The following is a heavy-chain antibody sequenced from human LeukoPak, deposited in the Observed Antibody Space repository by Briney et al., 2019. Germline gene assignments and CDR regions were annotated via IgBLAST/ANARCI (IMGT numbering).Heavy chain of an antibody. Sequence: ASVKVSCKASGGTFSSYAISWVRQAPGQGLEWMGGIIPIFGTANYAQKFQGRVTITADESTSTAYMELSSLRSEDTAVYYCARDRYYDSSGYYYWFDPWGQGTLVTVSP. CDR3: ARDRYYDSSGYYYWFDP. J-gene: IGHJ5*02. CDR1: GGTFSSYA. D-gene: IGHD3-22*01. V-gene: IGHV1-69*13. CDR2: IIPIFGTA.